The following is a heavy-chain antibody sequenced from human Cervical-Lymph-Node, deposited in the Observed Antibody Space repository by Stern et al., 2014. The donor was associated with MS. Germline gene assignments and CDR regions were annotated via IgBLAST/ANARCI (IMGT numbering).Heavy chain of an antibody. CDR1: GGTFRPFA. J-gene: IGHJ4*02. D-gene: IGHD2-21*01. Sequence: VQLVESWAEVKKPGSSVKVSCQTSGGTFRPFAIGWVRQAPGQGLEWVCGLTPPFDATNYAQKFQGRLTITADESTRTAYMELSSLRPDDTAMYYCARGDSEAPIYYFDYWGQGTLVTVSS. CDR3: ARGDSEAPIYYFDY. V-gene: IGHV1-69*01. CDR2: LTPPFDAT.